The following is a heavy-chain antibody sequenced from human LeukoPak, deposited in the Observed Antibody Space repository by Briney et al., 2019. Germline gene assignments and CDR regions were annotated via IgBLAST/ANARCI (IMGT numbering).Heavy chain of an antibody. CDR3: ARRSMTTVDY. V-gene: IGHV4-34*01. Sequence: ASETLSLTCAGYGGSFSGYYWSWIRQPPGKGLEWIGEINHSGSTNYNPSLKSRVTISVDTSKNQFSLKLSSVTAADTAVYYCARRSMTTVDYWGQGTLVTVSS. J-gene: IGHJ4*02. D-gene: IGHD4-11*01. CDR1: GGSFSGYY. CDR2: INHSGST.